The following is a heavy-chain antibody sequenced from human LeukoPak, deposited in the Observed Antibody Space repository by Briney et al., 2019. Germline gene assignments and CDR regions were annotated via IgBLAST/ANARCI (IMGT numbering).Heavy chain of an antibody. J-gene: IGHJ3*01. D-gene: IGHD5-12*01. CDR1: GYTFTGYY. Sequence: ASVKVSCKASGYTFTGYYMHWVRQAPGQGLKWMGWVNPNSGGTNYAQKFQGRVIMTRDTSISTAYMEVSRLRSDDTAVYYCARVDSGHDYGPSWGQGTTVTVSS. CDR3: ARVDSGHDYGPS. CDR2: VNPNSGGT. V-gene: IGHV1-2*02.